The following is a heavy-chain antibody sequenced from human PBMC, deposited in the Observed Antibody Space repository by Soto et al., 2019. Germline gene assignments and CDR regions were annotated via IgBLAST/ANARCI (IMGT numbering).Heavy chain of an antibody. CDR2: INPSSDYT. J-gene: IGHJ6*02. CDR3: AREGYYSGSGSYSPPRYYGMDV. V-gene: IGHV1-46*01. D-gene: IGHD3-10*01. CDR1: GYTFTSYY. Sequence: GASLKVSCKASGYTFTSYYMHWVRQAPGQGLEWMGMINPSSDYTNYAQKLQGRVTMTTDTSTRIVYLELRSLRSDDTAVYYCAREGYYSGSGSYSPPRYYGMDVWGQGTTVTVSS.